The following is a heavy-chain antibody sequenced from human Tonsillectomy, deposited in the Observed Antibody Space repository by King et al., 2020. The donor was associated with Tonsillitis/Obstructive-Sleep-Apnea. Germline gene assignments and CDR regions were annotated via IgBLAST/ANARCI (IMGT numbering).Heavy chain of an antibody. CDR3: ARTTNFFDL. V-gene: IGHV3-74*01. D-gene: IGHD1-1*01. CDR1: GFTFSSYW. Sequence: VQLVESGGGLVQPGGSLRLSCAASGFTFSSYWWHWFRQAPGKGLVWVVRINNDGSRTNYADSGKGRFTIARDNAKNTRFLQMNRLRAEDTAVYYCARTTNFFDLWGRGTLVTVSS. J-gene: IGHJ2*01. CDR2: INNDGSRT.